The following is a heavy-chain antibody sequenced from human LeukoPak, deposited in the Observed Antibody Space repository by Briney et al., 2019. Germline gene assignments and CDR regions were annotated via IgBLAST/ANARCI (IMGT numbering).Heavy chain of an antibody. CDR2: IYYSGST. D-gene: IGHD3-22*01. CDR3: ARRTRYYDSSGYYSPFDY. CDR1: GGSISSSSYY. V-gene: IGHV4-39*07. Sequence: SETLSLTCTVSGGSISSSSYYWGWIRQPPGKGLEWIGSIYYSGSTYYNPSLKSRVTISVDTSKNQFSLKLSSVTAADTAVYYCARRTRYYDSSGYYSPFDYWGQGTLVTVSS. J-gene: IGHJ4*02.